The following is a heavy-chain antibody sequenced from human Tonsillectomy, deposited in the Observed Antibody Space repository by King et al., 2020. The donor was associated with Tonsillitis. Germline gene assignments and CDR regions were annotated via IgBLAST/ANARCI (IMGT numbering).Heavy chain of an antibody. D-gene: IGHD6-19*01. V-gene: IGHV1-18*01. Sequence: LQLVQSGAEVKKPGASVKASCKASGYTFTSFGISWVRLAPGQGLEWMGWISAYDGNTNYAQKLQGRVTMTTDSSTSTAYMELRSLRSDDTAVYYCARDPGYSSGWYLDYWGQGTLVTVSS. CDR3: ARDPGYSSGWYLDY. J-gene: IGHJ4*02. CDR2: ISAYDGNT. CDR1: GYTFTSFG.